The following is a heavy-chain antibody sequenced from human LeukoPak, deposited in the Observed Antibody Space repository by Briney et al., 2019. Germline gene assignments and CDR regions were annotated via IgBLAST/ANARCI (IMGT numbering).Heavy chain of an antibody. V-gene: IGHV4-4*07. J-gene: IGHJ4*02. CDR2: IHMSGST. Sequence: SETLSLTCTVSGDSINSYHWSWIRQPAGKGLEWIGRIHMSGSTNYNPSLRSRVAISMDNTKNQFSLKLKSVTAADTAVYYCARDDSSRDDSGGYHYWGQGTLVTVST. D-gene: IGHD3-22*01. CDR1: GDSINSYH. CDR3: ARDDSSRDDSGGYHY.